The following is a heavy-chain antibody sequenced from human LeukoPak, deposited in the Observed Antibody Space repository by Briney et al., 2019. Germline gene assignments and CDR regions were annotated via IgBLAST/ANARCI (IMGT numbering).Heavy chain of an antibody. CDR2: ISAYYGTT. J-gene: IGHJ4*02. D-gene: IGHD3-10*01. Sequence: SGNSFISFAISWVRQAPGQGLEWMGWISAYYGTTNYAQKFKGRVTMTTDTSTSTAYMELRSLRSDDTAVYYCARGHGSGSPPFDYWGQGTLVTVSS. CDR3: ARGHGSGSPPFDY. V-gene: IGHV1-18*01. CDR1: GNSFISFA.